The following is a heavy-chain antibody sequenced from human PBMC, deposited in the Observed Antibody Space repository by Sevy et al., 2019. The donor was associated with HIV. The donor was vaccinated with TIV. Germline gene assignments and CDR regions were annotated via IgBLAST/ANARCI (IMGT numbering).Heavy chain of an antibody. Sequence: GGYLRLSCTGSGFNIADYYMTWVRQAPGKGLDWVGFIITKNHGGTPEYGASVKGRFTISRDDSKNTIYLQMHSPKTEDTGIYYCARHAREAWRGSGVYYNVTDGFDPWGQGTLVTVSS. V-gene: IGHV3-49*04. CDR1: GFNIADYY. CDR3: ARHAREAWRGSGVYYNVTDGFDP. CDR2: IITKNHGGTP. D-gene: IGHD3-10*01. J-gene: IGHJ5*02.